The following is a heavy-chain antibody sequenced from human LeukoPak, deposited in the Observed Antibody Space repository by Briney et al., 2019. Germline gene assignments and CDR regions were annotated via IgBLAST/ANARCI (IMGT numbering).Heavy chain of an antibody. J-gene: IGHJ4*02. Sequence: GGSLRLSCAASGLTFRNYGMHWVRQAPGKGLEWVAVIWSDGTTKDYVDSVKGRFTISRDNAKNSLYLQMNSLRAEDTAVYYCAKVNVLRFLEWLTAWGQGTLVTVSS. V-gene: IGHV3-33*03. CDR2: IWSDGTTK. D-gene: IGHD3-3*01. CDR3: AKVNVLRFLEWLTA. CDR1: GLTFRNYG.